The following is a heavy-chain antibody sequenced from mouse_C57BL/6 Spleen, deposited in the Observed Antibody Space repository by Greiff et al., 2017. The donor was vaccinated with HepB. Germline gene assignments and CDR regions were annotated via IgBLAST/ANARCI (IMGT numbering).Heavy chain of an antibody. CDR3: AREGPYAMDY. Sequence: ESGPGLVKPSQSLSLTCSVTGYSITSGYYWNWIRQFPGNKLEWMGYISYDGSNNYNPSLKNRISITRDTSKNQFFLKLKSVTTEDAATYYCAREGPYAMDYWGQGTSVTVSS. CDR1: GYSITSGYY. J-gene: IGHJ4*01. V-gene: IGHV3-6*01. CDR2: ISYDGSN.